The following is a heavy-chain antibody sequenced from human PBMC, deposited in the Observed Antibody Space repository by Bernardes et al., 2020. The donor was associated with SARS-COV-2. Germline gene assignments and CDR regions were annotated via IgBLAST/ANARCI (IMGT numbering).Heavy chain of an antibody. J-gene: IGHJ3*02. CDR2: ISSSSSYI. V-gene: IGHV3-21*01. D-gene: IGHD6-19*01. CDR1: GFTLRNYS. CDR3: ARVNSVSSGWYSGAFNI. Sequence: GGSLRLSRVASGFTLRNYSLNWVRQAPGKGLEWVSSISSSSSYIFYAGSVKGRFTVTRDNAKNSLYLQMDSLGAEDTAVYYCARVNSVSSGWYSGAFNIWGQGTMVTVSS.